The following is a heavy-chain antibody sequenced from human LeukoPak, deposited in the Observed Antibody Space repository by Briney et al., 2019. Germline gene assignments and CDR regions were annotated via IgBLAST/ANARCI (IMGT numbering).Heavy chain of an antibody. V-gene: IGHV1-3*01. CDR3: ARPMAVAGFDY. CDR1: GYTFTSYA. CDR2: INAGNGYT. Sequence: SVKVSCKASGYTFTSYAIHWVRQAPGQSLEWMGWINAGNGYTKYSQKFQGRVTITRDTSASTAYMELSSLRSEDTAVYYCARPMAVAGFDYWGQGTLVTVSS. D-gene: IGHD6-19*01. J-gene: IGHJ4*02.